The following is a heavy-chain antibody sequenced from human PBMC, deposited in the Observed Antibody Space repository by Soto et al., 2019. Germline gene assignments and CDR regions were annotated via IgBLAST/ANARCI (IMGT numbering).Heavy chain of an antibody. D-gene: IGHD6-13*01. V-gene: IGHV4-31*03. Sequence: SETLSLTCTVSGGSISSGGYYWSWIRQHPGKGLEWIGYIYYSGSTYYNPSLKSRVTISVDTSKNQFSLKLSSVTAADTAVYYCAREFEAAGSFDYWGQGTLVTVSS. CDR1: GGSISSGGYY. CDR3: AREFEAAGSFDY. J-gene: IGHJ4*02. CDR2: IYYSGST.